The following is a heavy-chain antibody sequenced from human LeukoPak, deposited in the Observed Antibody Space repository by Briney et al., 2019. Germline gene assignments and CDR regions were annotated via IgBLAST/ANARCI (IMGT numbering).Heavy chain of an antibody. CDR1: GDSISSYY. D-gene: IGHD4-17*01. CDR2: IYYSGST. CDR3: ARVPYGDYDNWFDP. V-gene: IGHV4-59*01. J-gene: IGHJ5*02. Sequence: SETLSLTCTVSGDSISSYYWSWIRQPPGKGLEWIGYIYYSGSTNYNPSLKSRVTISVDTSKNQFSLKLSSVTAADTAVYYCARVPYGDYDNWFDPWGQGTLVTVSS.